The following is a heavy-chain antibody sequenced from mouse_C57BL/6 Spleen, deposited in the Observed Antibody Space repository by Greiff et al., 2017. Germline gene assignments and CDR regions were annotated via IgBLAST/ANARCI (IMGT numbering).Heavy chain of an antibody. D-gene: IGHD4-1*01. V-gene: IGHV5-4*01. J-gene: IGHJ1*03. CDR2: ISDGGSYT. Sequence: EVQVVESGGGLVKPGGSLKLSCAASGFTFSSYAMSWVRQTPEQRLEWVATISDGGSYTYYPDNVKGRFTISRENAKNNLYLQMSHLKSDDTAMYYCAREEAGTGYFDVWGTGTTVTVSS. CDR1: GFTFSSYA. CDR3: AREEAGTGYFDV.